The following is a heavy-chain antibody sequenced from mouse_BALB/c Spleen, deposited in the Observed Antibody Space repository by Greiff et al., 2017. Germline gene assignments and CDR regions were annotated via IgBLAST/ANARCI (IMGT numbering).Heavy chain of an antibody. CDR2: IWAGGST. Sequence: QVQLKQSGPGLVAPSQSLSITCTVSGFSLTSYGVHWVRQPPGKGLEWLGVIWAGGSTNYNSALMSRLSISKDNSKSQVFLKMNSLQTDDTAMYYCAREGTTVVAPLDVWGAGTTVTVSS. D-gene: IGHD1-1*01. CDR1: GFSLTSYG. CDR3: AREGTTVVAPLDV. V-gene: IGHV2-9*02. J-gene: IGHJ1*01.